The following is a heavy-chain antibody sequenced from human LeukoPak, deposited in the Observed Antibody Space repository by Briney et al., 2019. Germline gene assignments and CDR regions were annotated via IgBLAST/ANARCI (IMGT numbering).Heavy chain of an antibody. D-gene: IGHD4-17*01. V-gene: IGHV3-30*04. CDR2: ISYDGSRK. J-gene: IGHJ4*02. Sequence: GGSLRLYCAASGFTFSSYAMHWVRQAPGKGLEWVALISYDGSRKYFADSVKGRFTISRDNSKNTLYLQMDSLRAEDTAVYYCAAGREGAVTRILEYWGQGTLVTVSS. CDR1: GFTFSSYA. CDR3: AAGREGAVTRILEY.